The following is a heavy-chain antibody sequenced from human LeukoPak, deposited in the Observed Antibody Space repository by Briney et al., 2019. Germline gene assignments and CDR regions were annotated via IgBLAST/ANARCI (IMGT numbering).Heavy chain of an antibody. V-gene: IGHV1-69*05. J-gene: IGHJ3*02. CDR1: GGTLSSFA. CDR3: ARAGGYCSSTSCYLGAFDI. D-gene: IGHD2-2*01. Sequence: ASVKVSCKASGGTLSSFAITWVRQAPGQGLEWMGRIIPVFGTPNYAQKFQDRVTISTDESTNTAYMEPRSLRSDDTAVYYCARAGGYCSSTSCYLGAFDIWGQGTMVTVSS. CDR2: IIPVFGTP.